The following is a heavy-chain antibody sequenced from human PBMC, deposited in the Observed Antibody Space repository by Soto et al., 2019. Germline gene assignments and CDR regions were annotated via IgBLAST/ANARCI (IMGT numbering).Heavy chain of an antibody. Sequence: LRLSCAASGFTFSSYAMSWVRQAPGKGLEWVSAISGSGGSTYYADSVKGRFTISRDNSKNTLYLQMNSLRAEDTAVYYCAKDGQSITSYGMDVWGQGTTVTVSS. CDR1: GFTFSSYA. J-gene: IGHJ6*02. CDR3: AKDGQSITSYGMDV. V-gene: IGHV3-23*01. D-gene: IGHD3-3*01. CDR2: ISGSGGST.